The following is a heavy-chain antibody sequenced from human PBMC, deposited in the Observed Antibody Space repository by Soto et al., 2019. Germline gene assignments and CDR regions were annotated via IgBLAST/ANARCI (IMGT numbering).Heavy chain of an antibody. J-gene: IGHJ4*02. V-gene: IGHV4-59*01. CDR1: GGSISSYY. CDR3: ARSSGISGPPVY. D-gene: IGHD6-25*01. Sequence: SETLSLTCTVSGGSISSYYWSWIRQPPGKGLEWIGCIYYSGSTNYNPSLKSRVTISVDTSKNQFSLKLSSVTAADTAVYYCARSSGISGPPVYWGQGTLVTVSS. CDR2: IYYSGST.